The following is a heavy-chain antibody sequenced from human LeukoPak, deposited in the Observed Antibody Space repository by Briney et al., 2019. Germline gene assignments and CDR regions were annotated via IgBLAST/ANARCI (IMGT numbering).Heavy chain of an antibody. J-gene: IGHJ4*02. CDR3: ARDRGPGGLAGTYY. CDR1: GVMFPSYW. V-gene: IGHV3-7*01. D-gene: IGHD6-19*01. CDR2: IKQDGSEK. Sequence: QPGGSLRLSCAASGVMFPSYWMTWVRQAPGKGLEWVANIKQDGSEKYYVGSVKGRFTISRDNSKNTLDLHMNSLRAEDTAMYYCARDRGPGGLAGTYYWGQGTLVTVSS.